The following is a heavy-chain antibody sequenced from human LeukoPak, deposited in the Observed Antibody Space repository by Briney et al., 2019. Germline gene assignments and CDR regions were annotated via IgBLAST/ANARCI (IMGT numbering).Heavy chain of an antibody. V-gene: IGHV1-18*01. D-gene: IGHD1-1*01. J-gene: IGHJ4*02. CDR1: GYTFTSYG. CDR3: ARVNELDY. CDR2: ISAYNGNT. Sequence: GASVKVSCKASGYTFTSYGITWVRQAPGQGLEWMGWISAYNGNTNYAQNFQGRVTLTTDTSTSTAYMELRSLRSDDTAVYYCARVNELDYWGQGTLVTVSS.